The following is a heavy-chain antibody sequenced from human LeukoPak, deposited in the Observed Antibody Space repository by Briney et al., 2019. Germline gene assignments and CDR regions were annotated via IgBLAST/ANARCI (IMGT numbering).Heavy chain of an antibody. CDR2: IYHGGST. Sequence: SETLSLTCTVSGYSISSGYYWGWIRQPPGKGLEWIGSIYHGGSTYYNPSLKSRVTISVDTSKNQFSLKLSSVTAADTAVYYCARDDYGDNAFDYWGQGTLVTVSS. J-gene: IGHJ4*02. V-gene: IGHV4-38-2*02. CDR3: ARDDYGDNAFDY. D-gene: IGHD4-17*01. CDR1: GYSISSGYY.